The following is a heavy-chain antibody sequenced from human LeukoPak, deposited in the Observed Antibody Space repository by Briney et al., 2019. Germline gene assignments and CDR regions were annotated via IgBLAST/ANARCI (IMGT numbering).Heavy chain of an antibody. D-gene: IGHD2-15*01. V-gene: IGHV3-23*01. CDR3: ARAPGLLTVDY. J-gene: IGHJ4*02. Sequence: PGGSLRLSCAASGFTSSSYDMSWVRQAPGKGLEWVSGISGTGGSTYNADSVKGRFTVSRDKSKNTLYLQMNSLRAEDTAVYYCARAPGLLTVDYCGQGTLVTVSS. CDR1: GFTSSSYD. CDR2: ISGTGGST.